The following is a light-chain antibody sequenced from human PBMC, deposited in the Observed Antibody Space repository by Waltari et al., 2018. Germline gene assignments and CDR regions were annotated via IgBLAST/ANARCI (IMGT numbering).Light chain of an antibody. CDR3: QQYGSSPPDT. CDR1: QSVSSSN. J-gene: IGKJ2*01. V-gene: IGKV3-20*01. CDR2: GAS. Sequence: GSQSVSSSNLACYQQQPRHAPRLLIYGASSRAAGIPDRCRGSGSGTDFTLTISSLEPEDVAVYYCQQYGSSPPDTFGQGTKLEIK.